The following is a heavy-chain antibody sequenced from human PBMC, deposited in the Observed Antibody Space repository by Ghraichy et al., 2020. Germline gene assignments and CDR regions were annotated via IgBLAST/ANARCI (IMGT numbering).Heavy chain of an antibody. D-gene: IGHD2-2*01. CDR1: GFTIADYA. Sequence: GESLNISCAVSGFTIADYAMAWVRQAAGKGLEWVSLISVNADDTFYADSVKGRFTISRDNSENTLYLQMISLRAEDTALYYCTTPGRGYCSSTNCYDGFDIWGQGTMVTVSS. CDR3: TTPGRGYCSSTNCYDGFDI. J-gene: IGHJ3*02. CDR2: ISVNADDT. V-gene: IGHV3-23*01.